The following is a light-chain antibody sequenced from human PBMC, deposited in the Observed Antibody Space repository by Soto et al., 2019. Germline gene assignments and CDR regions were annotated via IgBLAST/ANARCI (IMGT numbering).Light chain of an antibody. CDR1: YSNIGGHY. CDR3: ASWDDGPSGPL. CDR2: SDD. V-gene: IGLV1-47*02. Sequence: QSALTQPPSASGTPGQRVTISCSGSYSNIGGHYEYWYQQFPGASAKLLIYSDDNRPSCVPDRFSGSKSGTSAALAINGLRSEDEDEYFCASWDDGPSGPLFGGGTKLTVL. J-gene: IGLJ2*01.